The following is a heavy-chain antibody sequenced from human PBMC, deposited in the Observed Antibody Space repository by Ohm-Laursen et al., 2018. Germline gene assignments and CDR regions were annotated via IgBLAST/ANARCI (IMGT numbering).Heavy chain of an antibody. J-gene: IGHJ4*02. CDR2: IKEDGSVK. D-gene: IGHD6-6*01. Sequence: SLRPSCAASGFTFSNYWMSWVRQAPGKGLEWVANIKEDGSVKYYVDSVKGRFTISRDNAKNSQYLQVNSLRDEDTAVYYCARIGYSSSSFDYWGQGTLVTVSS. CDR3: ARIGYSSSSFDY. CDR1: GFTFSNYW. V-gene: IGHV3-7*01.